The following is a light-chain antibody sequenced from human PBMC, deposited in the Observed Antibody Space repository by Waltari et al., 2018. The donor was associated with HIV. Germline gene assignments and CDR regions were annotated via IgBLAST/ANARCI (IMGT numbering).Light chain of an antibody. Sequence: QSVLTQPPSASGTPGQRVTISCSGSSSNIGRNYVYWYQQLPGTAPKLLIYRNNQRPSGVPDRVSGSKSGTSASLAISGLRSEDEADYYCAAWVDSLSVVFGGGTKLTVL. CDR1: SSNIGRNY. V-gene: IGLV1-47*01. CDR3: AAWVDSLSVV. CDR2: RNN. J-gene: IGLJ2*01.